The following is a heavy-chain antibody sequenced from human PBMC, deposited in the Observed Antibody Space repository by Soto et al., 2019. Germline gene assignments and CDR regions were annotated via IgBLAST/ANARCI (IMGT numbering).Heavy chain of an antibody. CDR2: INHSGST. Sequence: LSLTCAVYGGSFSGYYWSWIRQPPGKGLEWIGEINHSGSTNYNPSLKSRVTISVDTSKNQFSLKLSSVTAADTAVYYCARERRYGGNLRYFYYGMDVWGQGTTVTVSS. CDR1: GGSFSGYY. D-gene: IGHD2-21*02. J-gene: IGHJ6*02. V-gene: IGHV4-34*01. CDR3: ARERRYGGNLRYFYYGMDV.